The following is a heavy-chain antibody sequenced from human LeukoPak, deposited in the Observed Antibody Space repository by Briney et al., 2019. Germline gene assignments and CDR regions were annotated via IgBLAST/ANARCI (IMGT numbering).Heavy chain of an antibody. CDR2: MNPNSGNT. J-gene: IGHJ5*02. V-gene: IGHV1-8*03. CDR1: GYTFTSYD. CDR3: ARGERDCSSTSCYSPWFDP. Sequence: ASVKVSCKASGYTFTSYDINWVRQATGQGLEWMGWMNPNSGNTGYAQKFQGRVTITRNTSISTAYMELSSLRSEDTAVYYCARGERDCSSTSCYSPWFDPWGQGTLVSVSS. D-gene: IGHD2-2*01.